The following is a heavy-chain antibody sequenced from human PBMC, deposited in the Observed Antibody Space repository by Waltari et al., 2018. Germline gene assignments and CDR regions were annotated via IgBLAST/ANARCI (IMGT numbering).Heavy chain of an antibody. CDR3: ARDVDTFFDY. Sequence: QVQLQESGPGLVKPSQTLSLTCTVSGGSISSGSYYWSWIRQPAGKGLEWIGRIDIHGGTYYNPALESRVTMSLDTSKNQFSLKLSSVTAADTAVYYCARDVDTFFDYWGQGTLLTVSS. J-gene: IGHJ4*02. V-gene: IGHV4-61*02. D-gene: IGHD5-18*01. CDR2: IDIHGGT. CDR1: GGSISSGSYY.